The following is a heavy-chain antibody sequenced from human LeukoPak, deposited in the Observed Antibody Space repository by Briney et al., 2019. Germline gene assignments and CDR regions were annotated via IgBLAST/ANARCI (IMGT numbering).Heavy chain of an antibody. CDR1: GFTVSSNY. J-gene: IGHJ4*02. D-gene: IGHD5-24*01. Sequence: GGSLRLSCAVSGFTVSSNYMSWVRQAPGKGLEWVSVIYDNGDAYSADSVKGRFTISRHNSKNTLYLQMNSLRPEDTAVYYCAGGSRRDGYDYWGQGTLVTVSS. CDR2: IYDNGDA. V-gene: IGHV3-53*04. CDR3: AGGSRRDGYDY.